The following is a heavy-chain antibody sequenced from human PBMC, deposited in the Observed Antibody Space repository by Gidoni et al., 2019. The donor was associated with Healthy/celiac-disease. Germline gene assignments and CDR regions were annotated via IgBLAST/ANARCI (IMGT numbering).Heavy chain of an antibody. D-gene: IGHD5-12*01. CDR1: GFSLSTSGMC. CDR2: IDWDDDK. Sequence: QVTLRASGPALVKPTQTLTLTCTFSGFSLSTSGMCVSWIRQPPGKALEWLARIDWDDDKYYSTSLKTRLTISKDTSKNQVVLTMTNRDPVDTATYYCARVNSGYDFSSYYYYGMDVWGQGTTVTVSS. CDR3: ARVNSGYDFSSYYYYGMDV. V-gene: IGHV2-70*15. J-gene: IGHJ6*02.